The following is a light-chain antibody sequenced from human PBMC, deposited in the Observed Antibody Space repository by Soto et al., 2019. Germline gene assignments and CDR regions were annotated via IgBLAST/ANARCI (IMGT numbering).Light chain of an antibody. CDR1: QSISPL. CDR3: QQYGSSPPWT. J-gene: IGKJ1*01. Sequence: TQFPSTLSASVGDRVAITCRASQSISPLLAWYQQKPGQAPRLLIYGASSRATGIPDRFSGSGSGTDFTLTISRLEPEDFAVYYCQQYGSSPPWTFGQGTKVDI. CDR2: GAS. V-gene: IGKV3-20*01.